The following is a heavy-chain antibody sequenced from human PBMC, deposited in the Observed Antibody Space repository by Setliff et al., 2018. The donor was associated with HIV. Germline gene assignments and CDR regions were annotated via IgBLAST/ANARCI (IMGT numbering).Heavy chain of an antibody. D-gene: IGHD1-26*01. CDR2: IYTSGNT. Sequence: SETLSLTCTVPGGSISSHYWSWIRQPAGKGLEWIGRIYTSGNTNYNPSLKSRVTMSVDTSKNQSSLKLSSVTAADTAVYYCARDSELGLNYHYGMDVWGQGTTVTVSS. J-gene: IGHJ6*02. V-gene: IGHV4-4*07. CDR1: GGSISSHY. CDR3: ARDSELGLNYHYGMDV.